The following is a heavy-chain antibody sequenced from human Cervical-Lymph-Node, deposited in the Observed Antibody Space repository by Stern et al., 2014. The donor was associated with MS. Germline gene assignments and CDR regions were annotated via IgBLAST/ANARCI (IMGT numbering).Heavy chain of an antibody. D-gene: IGHD5-18*01. CDR2: FDPEDGET. CDR3: ATTPQEISYDYYYYYGMDV. J-gene: IGHJ6*02. V-gene: IGHV1-24*01. Sequence: QVQLVASGAEVKKPGASVKVSCKVSGYTLTELSMHWVRQAPGKGLEWMGGFDPEDGETIYAQKVQGRVTMTEDTSTDTAYMELSSLRSEDTAVYYCATTPQEISYDYYYYYGMDVWGQGTTVTVSS. CDR1: GYTLTELS.